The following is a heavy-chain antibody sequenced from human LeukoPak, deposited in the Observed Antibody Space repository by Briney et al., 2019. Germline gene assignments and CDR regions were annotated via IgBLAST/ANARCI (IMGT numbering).Heavy chain of an antibody. V-gene: IGHV4-34*01. CDR3: ASYDSSGQTDAFDI. CDR1: GGSFSGYY. Sequence: SETLSLTCAVYGGSFSGYYWSWIRQPPGKGLEWIGEINHSGSTNYNPSLKSRVTISVDTSKNQFSLKLSSVTAADTAVYYCASYDSSGQTDAFDIWGQGTMVTVSS. J-gene: IGHJ3*02. CDR2: INHSGST. D-gene: IGHD3-22*01.